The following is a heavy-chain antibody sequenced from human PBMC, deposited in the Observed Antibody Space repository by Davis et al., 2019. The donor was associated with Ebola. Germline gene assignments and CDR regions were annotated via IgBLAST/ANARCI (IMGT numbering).Heavy chain of an antibody. CDR3: ARGPRYSMFDY. CDR1: GGSFSGYY. Sequence: MPGGSLRLSCAVYGGSFSGYYWSWIRQHPGKGLEWIGEINHSGSTNYNPSLKSRVTISVDTSKNQFSLKLSSVTAADTAVYYCARGPRYSMFDYWGQGTLVTVSS. CDR2: INHSGST. D-gene: IGHD6-13*01. J-gene: IGHJ4*02. V-gene: IGHV4-34*01.